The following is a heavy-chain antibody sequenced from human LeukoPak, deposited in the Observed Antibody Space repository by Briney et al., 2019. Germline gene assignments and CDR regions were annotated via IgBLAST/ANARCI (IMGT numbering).Heavy chain of an antibody. D-gene: IGHD1-14*01. CDR2: IYYSGST. V-gene: IGHV4-39*07. CDR1: GGSISSSSYY. J-gene: IGHJ3*02. Sequence: PSETPSLTCTVSGGSISSSSYYWGWIRQPPGKGLEWIGNIYYSGSTYYNPSLKSRVTISVDTSKNQFSLKLSSVTAADTAVYYCARGRSPHETWPENDAFDIWGQGTMVTVSS. CDR3: ARGRSPHETWPENDAFDI.